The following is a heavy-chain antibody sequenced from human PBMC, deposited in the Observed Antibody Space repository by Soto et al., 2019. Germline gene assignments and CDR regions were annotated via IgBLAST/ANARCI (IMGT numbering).Heavy chain of an antibody. Sequence: SETLSLTCTVSGGSISSDGYYWSWIRQHPGKGLEWIGYVYYSGIPYYNPSLKSRLTISLDTSKNQFSLRLSSVTAADTAVYYCARSGNAYDKFDYWGQGALVTVSS. J-gene: IGHJ4*02. V-gene: IGHV4-31*03. D-gene: IGHD5-12*01. CDR1: GGSISSDGYY. CDR2: VYYSGIP. CDR3: ARSGNAYDKFDY.